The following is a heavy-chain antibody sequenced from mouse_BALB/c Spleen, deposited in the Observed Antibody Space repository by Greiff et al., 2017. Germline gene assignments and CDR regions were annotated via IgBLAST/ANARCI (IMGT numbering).Heavy chain of an antibody. CDR3: ARRSVVYYDYDGYFDY. V-gene: IGHV1-63*01. J-gene: IGHJ2*01. Sequence: VKLMESGAELVRPGTSVKISCKASGYAFTNYWLGWVKQRPGHGLEWIGDIYPGSGNTYYNEKFKGKATLTADKSSSTAYMQLSSLTSEDSAVYFCARRSVVYYDYDGYFDYWGQGTTLTVSS. CDR1: GYAFTNYW. CDR2: IYPGSGNT. D-gene: IGHD2-4*01.